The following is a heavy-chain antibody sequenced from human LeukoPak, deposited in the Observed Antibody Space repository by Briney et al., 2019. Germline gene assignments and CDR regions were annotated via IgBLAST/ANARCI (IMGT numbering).Heavy chain of an antibody. CDR1: GYTFTSYY. CDR2: INPSGGST. V-gene: IGHV1-46*01. Sequence: GASVKVSCKASGYTFTSYYMHWVRQAPGQGLEWMGIINPSGGSTSYAQKFQGRVTMTRDTSTSTVYMELSSLRSADTAVYYCARDATKWELRGYFQHWGQGTLVTVSS. D-gene: IGHD1-26*01. CDR3: ARDATKWELRGYFQH. J-gene: IGHJ1*01.